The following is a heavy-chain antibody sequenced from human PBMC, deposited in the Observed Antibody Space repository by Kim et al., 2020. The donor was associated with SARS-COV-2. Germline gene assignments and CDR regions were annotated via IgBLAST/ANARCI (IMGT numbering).Heavy chain of an antibody. CDR3: ARPHRFYGFDP. D-gene: IGHD4-17*01. Sequence: SETLSLTCIVSGDSISSDTYYWGWIRQPPGKGLEWIGSIYYSGSTYFNPSLKSRVTISVDTSKNQFSLRLSSVTAADTAVYYCARPHRFYGFDPWGQGTLVTVSS. CDR2: IYYSGST. V-gene: IGHV4-39*01. CDR1: GDSISSDTYY. J-gene: IGHJ5*02.